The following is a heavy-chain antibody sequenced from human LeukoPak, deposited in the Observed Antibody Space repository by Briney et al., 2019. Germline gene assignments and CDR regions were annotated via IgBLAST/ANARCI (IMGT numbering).Heavy chain of an antibody. D-gene: IGHD3-16*02. J-gene: IGHJ4*02. V-gene: IGHV1-2*02. CDR3: ARVPSSGELSFSTPDY. Sequence: ASVKVSCKASGYTFTGYYMHWVRRAPGQGLEWMGWINPNSGGTNYAQKFQGRVTMTRDTSISTAYMELSRLRSDDTAVYYCARVPSSGELSFSTPDYWGQGTLVTVSS. CDR1: GYTFTGYY. CDR2: INPNSGGT.